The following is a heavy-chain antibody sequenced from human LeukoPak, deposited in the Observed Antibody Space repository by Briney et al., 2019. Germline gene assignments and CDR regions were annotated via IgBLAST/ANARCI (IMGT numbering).Heavy chain of an antibody. CDR3: TSALNLVLGELLGY. J-gene: IGHJ4*02. D-gene: IGHD3-16*01. Sequence: GGSLRLSCAASGFIFNKAWMAWVRQAPGKGLEWVGHIKTEAEDGTTDYAAPVKGRFTISRDDAKSTLYLQMNSLNTEDTAVYFCTSALNLVLGELLGYWGQGTLVTVSS. V-gene: IGHV3-15*01. CDR2: IKTEAEDGTT. CDR1: GFIFNKAW.